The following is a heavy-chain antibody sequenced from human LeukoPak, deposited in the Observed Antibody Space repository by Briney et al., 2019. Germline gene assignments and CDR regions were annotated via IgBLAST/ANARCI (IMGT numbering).Heavy chain of an antibody. V-gene: IGHV3-30*18. Sequence: GGSLRLSCAASEFTFSSYGMHWVRQAPGKGLEWVAVISYDGNNKYYADSMKGRFTISRDNSKNTLYLQMNSLRAEDTAVYYCAKDLVRGVIVDAFDIWGQGTMVTVSS. CDR3: AKDLVRGVIVDAFDI. J-gene: IGHJ3*02. CDR1: EFTFSSYG. CDR2: ISYDGNNK. D-gene: IGHD3-10*01.